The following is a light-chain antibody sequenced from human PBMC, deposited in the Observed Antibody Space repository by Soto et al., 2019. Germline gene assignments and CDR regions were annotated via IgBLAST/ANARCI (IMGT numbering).Light chain of an antibody. J-gene: IGLJ2*01. Sequence: QSALTQPASVSGSPGQSITISCTGTSSDVGTYDYVSWYQQHPGKAPKLMIYDVSNRPSGVSNRFSGSKSGNTASLPISGLQDEDEDAYHCSSYTGRSTLVFGGGTKLTVL. CDR2: DVS. CDR3: SSYTGRSTLV. V-gene: IGLV2-14*01. CDR1: SSDVGTYDY.